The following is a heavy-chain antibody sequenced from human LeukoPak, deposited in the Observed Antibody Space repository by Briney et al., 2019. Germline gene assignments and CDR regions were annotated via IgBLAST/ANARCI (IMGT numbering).Heavy chain of an antibody. J-gene: IGHJ6*03. Sequence: SETLSLTCTVSGGSISSYYWSWIRQPPGKGLEWIGYIFYSGSTNYNPSLKSRVTMSVDTSKKQFSLKLSSVTAADTAVYYCARVRGSRGSYKYYPNMEVGGKGPTVTISS. CDR3: ARVRGSRGSYKYYPNMEV. D-gene: IGHD1-26*01. CDR1: GGSISSYY. CDR2: IFYSGST. V-gene: IGHV4-59*12.